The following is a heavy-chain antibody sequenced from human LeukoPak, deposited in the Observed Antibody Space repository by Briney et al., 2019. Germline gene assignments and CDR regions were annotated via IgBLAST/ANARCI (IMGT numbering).Heavy chain of an antibody. D-gene: IGHD3-22*01. V-gene: IGHV1-2*02. CDR1: GYTFTGYY. CDR2: INPNSGGT. CDR3: AREGDRYYDSSGYHDAFDI. Sequence: ASVKVSCKASGYTFTGYYMHWVRQAPGQGLEWMGWINPNSGGTNYAQEFQGRVTMTRDTSISTAYMELSRLRSDDTAVYYCAREGDRYYDSSGYHDAFDIWGQGTMVTVSS. J-gene: IGHJ3*02.